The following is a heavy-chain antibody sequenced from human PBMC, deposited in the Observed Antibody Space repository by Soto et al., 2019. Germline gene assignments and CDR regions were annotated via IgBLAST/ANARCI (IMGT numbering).Heavy chain of an antibody. CDR1: GGTFSSYA. Sequence: ASGKVSCKASGGTFSSYAISWVRQAPGQGLEWMGGIIPIFGTANYAQKFQGRVTITADESTSTAYMELSSLRSEDTAVYYCARTYYYDSSGYEYFQHWGQGTLVTVSS. J-gene: IGHJ1*01. V-gene: IGHV1-69*13. D-gene: IGHD3-22*01. CDR2: IIPIFGTA. CDR3: ARTYYYDSSGYEYFQH.